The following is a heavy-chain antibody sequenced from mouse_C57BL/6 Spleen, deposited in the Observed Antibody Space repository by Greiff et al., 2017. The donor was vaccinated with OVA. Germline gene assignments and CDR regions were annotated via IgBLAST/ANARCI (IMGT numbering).Heavy chain of an antibody. CDR1: GYTFTDYE. J-gene: IGHJ1*03. D-gene: IGHD1-1*01. Sequence: VQLQQSGAELVRPGASVTLSCKASGYTFTDYEMHWVKQTPVHGLEWIGAIDPETGGTAYNQKFKGKAILTADKSSSTAYMELRSLTSEDSAVYYCPSITTVVASDWYFDVWGTGTTVTVSS. CDR2: IDPETGGT. CDR3: PSITTVVASDWYFDV. V-gene: IGHV1-15*01.